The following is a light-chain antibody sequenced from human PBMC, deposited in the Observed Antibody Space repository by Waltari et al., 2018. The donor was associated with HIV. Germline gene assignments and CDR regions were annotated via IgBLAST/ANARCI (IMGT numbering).Light chain of an antibody. Sequence: QSVLTQPPSASGTPGQRVTISCSGSSSNIGSNTVNWYQQLPGTAPKLLIYSNKQRPSGVPGRFSGSKSGTSASLAISGLQSEDEADYYCAVWGDSLNGPVFGGGTKLTVL. V-gene: IGLV1-44*01. J-gene: IGLJ2*01. CDR1: SSNIGSNT. CDR2: SNK. CDR3: AVWGDSLNGPV.